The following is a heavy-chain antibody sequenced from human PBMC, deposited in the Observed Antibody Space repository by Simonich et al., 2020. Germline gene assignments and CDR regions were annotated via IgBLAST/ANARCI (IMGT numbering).Heavy chain of an antibody. Sequence: EVQLVESGGGLVKPGGSLRLSCAASGFTFSSYSRNWVRQAPGKGLEWVSSIRSSSSYIYYADSVKGRFTISRDNAKNSLYLQMNSLRAEDTAVYYCARDVDTAMVFDYWGQGTLVTVSS. J-gene: IGHJ4*02. CDR2: IRSSSSYI. V-gene: IGHV3-21*01. CDR1: GFTFSSYS. D-gene: IGHD5-18*01. CDR3: ARDVDTAMVFDY.